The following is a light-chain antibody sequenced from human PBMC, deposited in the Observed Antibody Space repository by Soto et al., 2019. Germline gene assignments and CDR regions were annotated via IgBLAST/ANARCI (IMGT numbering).Light chain of an antibody. CDR1: SSNIGAGYD. CDR2: GNN. Sequence: QTVVTQPPSVSGAPGQRVTISCTGSSSNIGAGYDVHWYQQFPGTAPKLLIYGNNNRPSGVPDRFSASKSGTSASLAITGLQAEDEANYYCSSYASGNNLVFGGGTKVTVL. V-gene: IGLV1-40*01. CDR3: SSYASGNNLV. J-gene: IGLJ2*01.